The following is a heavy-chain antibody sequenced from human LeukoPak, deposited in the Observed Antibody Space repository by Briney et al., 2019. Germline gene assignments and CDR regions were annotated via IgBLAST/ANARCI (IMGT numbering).Heavy chain of an antibody. CDR2: ISSTGRTI. CDR3: AKRHGLIDTRHFDY. V-gene: IGHV3-NL1*01. J-gene: IGHJ4*02. CDR1: GFTFSSSG. Sequence: GGSLRLSCAASGFTFSSSGMHWVRQAPGKGLEWVSAISSTGRTIYYAESVKGRFTISRDDSKNTVYLQMNSLRAEDTAVYYCAKRHGLIDTRHFDYWGQGTLVTISS. D-gene: IGHD3-22*01.